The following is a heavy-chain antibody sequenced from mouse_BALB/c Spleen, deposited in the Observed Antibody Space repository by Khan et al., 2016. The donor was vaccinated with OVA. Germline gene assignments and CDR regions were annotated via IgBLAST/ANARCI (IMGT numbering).Heavy chain of an antibody. V-gene: IGHV2-6-5*01. CDR2: ILGGGST. J-gene: IGHJ4*01. Sequence: VQLQESGPGLVAPSQSLSITCTVSGFSLTDHGVSWIRQPPGKGLEWLGVILGGGSTYYNSVLKSRLSISKDNSKSQVFLKMNSLQTDDTAMYYCAKQIWSPYYGMDYWGQGTSVTVSS. CDR3: AKQIWSPYYGMDY. D-gene: IGHD1-1*02. CDR1: GFSLTDHG.